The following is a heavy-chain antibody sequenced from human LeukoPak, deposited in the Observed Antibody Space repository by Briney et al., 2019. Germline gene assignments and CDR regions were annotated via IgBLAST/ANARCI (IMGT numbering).Heavy chain of an antibody. CDR3: ARGWASSRRKAFDI. CDR2: VDQDGSEK. J-gene: IGHJ3*02. CDR1: GFTFSSYA. Sequence: GGSLRLSCAASGFTFSSYAMNWLRQAPGKGLEWVANVDQDGSEKYYVGSVKGRFTISRDNTKNSLYLQMNSLRVEDTAVYYCARGWASSRRKAFDIWGQGTMVTVSS. D-gene: IGHD3-16*01. V-gene: IGHV3-7*03.